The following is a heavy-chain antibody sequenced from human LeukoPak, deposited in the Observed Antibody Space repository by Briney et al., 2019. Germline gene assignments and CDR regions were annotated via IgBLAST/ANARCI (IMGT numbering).Heavy chain of an antibody. CDR1: GFTYSSYA. V-gene: IGHV3-30-3*01. CDR2: ISDDGSNK. D-gene: IGHD3-3*01. CDR3: ARDSIPIFGVAPPHYYGMDV. J-gene: IGHJ6*02. Sequence: GRSLRLSCAASGFTYSSYAMHWVRQAPGKGLEWVAVISDDGSNKYYADSVKGRFTISRDNSKNTLYLQMNSLRAEDTAVYYCARDSIPIFGVAPPHYYGMDVWGQGTTVTVSS.